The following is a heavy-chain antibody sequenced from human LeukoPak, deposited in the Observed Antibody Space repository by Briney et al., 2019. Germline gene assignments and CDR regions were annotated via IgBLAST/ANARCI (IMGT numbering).Heavy chain of an antibody. Sequence: PSVKVSCKASGYTFTSYYMHWVRQAPGQGLEWMGIINPSGGSTSYAQKFQGRVTMTRDTSTSTVYMELSSLRSEDTAVYYCARSPPKGTMIVVWGQGTLVTVSS. D-gene: IGHD3-22*01. V-gene: IGHV1-46*01. CDR1: GYTFTSYY. J-gene: IGHJ4*02. CDR3: ARSPPKGTMIVV. CDR2: INPSGGST.